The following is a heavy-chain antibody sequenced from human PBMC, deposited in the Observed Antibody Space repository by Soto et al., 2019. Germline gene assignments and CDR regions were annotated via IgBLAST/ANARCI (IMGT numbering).Heavy chain of an antibody. Sequence: EVRLVESGGGLVQPGGSLRLSCEASGFTFSSNNLNWVRQAPGKGLEWVSYISFSSSNIYYADSVKGRFTISRDNAKNALYLQMHSLRDEDTAVYYCARAPGESGSYYGFFDNWGQGTLVTVSS. CDR1: GFTFSSNN. CDR3: ARAPGESGSYYGFFDN. V-gene: IGHV3-48*02. J-gene: IGHJ4*02. D-gene: IGHD1-26*01. CDR2: ISFSSSNI.